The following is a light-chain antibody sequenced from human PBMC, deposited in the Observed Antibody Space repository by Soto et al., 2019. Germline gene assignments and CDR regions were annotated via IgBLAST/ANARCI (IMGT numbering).Light chain of an antibody. V-gene: IGKV3-15*01. CDR1: QSVSSK. Sequence: EIVLTQSPGTLSLSPGERATLSCRASQSVSSKLAWYQQKPGQAPRLLIYGASTRATGIPARFSGSGSGTESTLIISSLQSEDSAVYYCQQYNSWLWTFGQGTKVDIK. CDR3: QQYNSWLWT. J-gene: IGKJ1*01. CDR2: GAS.